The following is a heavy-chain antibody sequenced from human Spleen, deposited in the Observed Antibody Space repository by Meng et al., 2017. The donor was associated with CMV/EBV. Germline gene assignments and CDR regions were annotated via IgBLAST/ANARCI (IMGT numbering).Heavy chain of an antibody. Sequence: ASVKVSCKASGDSFSRHAVNWVRQATGQGLEWMGWMNPKSGNTGYAQKLQGRVTMTRNTSINTAYMELSSLKSEDTAVYYCASHSSTRFGMDVWGQGTTVTVSS. D-gene: IGHD5/OR15-5a*01. CDR1: GDSFSRHA. CDR3: ASHSSTRFGMDV. CDR2: MNPKSGNT. V-gene: IGHV1-8*01. J-gene: IGHJ6*02.